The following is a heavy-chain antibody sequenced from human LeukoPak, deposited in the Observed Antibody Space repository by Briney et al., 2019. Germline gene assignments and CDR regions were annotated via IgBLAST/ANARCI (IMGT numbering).Heavy chain of an antibody. V-gene: IGHV3-7*01. J-gene: IGHJ4*02. CDR1: GFTFSSYW. Sequence: PGGSLRLSCAASGFTFSSYWMSWVRRAPGKGLEWVGNIKQDGSEKYYVDSVKGRFTISRDNAKNSLYLQMNSLRAEDTAVYYCARGYDFWSGYPGGVDYWGQGTLVTVSS. D-gene: IGHD3-3*01. CDR3: ARGYDFWSGYPGGVDY. CDR2: IKQDGSEK.